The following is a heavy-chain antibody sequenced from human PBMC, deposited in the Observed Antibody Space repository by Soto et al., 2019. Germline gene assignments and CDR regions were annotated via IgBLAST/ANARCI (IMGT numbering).Heavy chain of an antibody. CDR2: MSWNSGRI. J-gene: IGHJ4*02. V-gene: IGHV3-9*01. Sequence: EVQLVESGGGLVQPGRSLRLSCAASGFTFDDYAMHWVRQAPGKGLEWVSGMSWNSGRILYADSVKGRFTISRDNAKNSLYLQMNDLRADDTATYFCAKSRAYGGATDFDLWGQGTLVTVSS. CDR1: GFTFDDYA. D-gene: IGHD3-16*01. CDR3: AKSRAYGGATDFDL.